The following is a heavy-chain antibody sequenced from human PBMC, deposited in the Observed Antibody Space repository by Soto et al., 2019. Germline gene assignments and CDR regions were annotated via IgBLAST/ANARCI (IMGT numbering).Heavy chain of an antibody. Sequence: QVQLVESGGGVVQPGRSLRLSCAASGFTFSSYGMHWVRQAPGKGLEWVAVIWYDGSNKYYADSVKGRFTISRDNSKNTLYLQMNSLRAEDTAVYYCARGGSRNPFPVLPFEFDYWGQGTLVTVSS. D-gene: IGHD3-16*01. CDR1: GFTFSSYG. CDR3: ARGGSRNPFPVLPFEFDY. CDR2: IWYDGSNK. J-gene: IGHJ4*02. V-gene: IGHV3-33*01.